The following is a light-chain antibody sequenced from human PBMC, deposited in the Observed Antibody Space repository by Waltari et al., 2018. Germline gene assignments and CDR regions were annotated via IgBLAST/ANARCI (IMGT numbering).Light chain of an antibody. CDR1: INDVGGYNY. CDR3: CSYAGSITFWV. Sequence: QSALTQPRSVSGSPGQSVTLSCTGTINDVGGYNYVSCYQHHPCKAPKRIIYHVTKRPSGVPDRFSPSKSDNTASLTISGLQAEDEADYYCCSYAGSITFWVFGGGTKLTVL. V-gene: IGLV2-11*01. J-gene: IGLJ3*02. CDR2: HVT.